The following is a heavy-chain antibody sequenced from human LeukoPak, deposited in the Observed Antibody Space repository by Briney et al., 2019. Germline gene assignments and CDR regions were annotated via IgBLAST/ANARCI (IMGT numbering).Heavy chain of an antibody. D-gene: IGHD1-26*01. V-gene: IGHV4-59*11. Sequence: SETLSLTCTVSGGSISSHYWSWIRQPPGKGLEWIGYIYYSGSTNYNPSLKSRVTISVDTSKNQFSLKLSSVTAADTAVYYCARLERSYRSGGYFDYWGQGTLVTVSS. CDR2: IYYSGST. CDR1: GGSISSHY. CDR3: ARLERSYRSGGYFDY. J-gene: IGHJ4*02.